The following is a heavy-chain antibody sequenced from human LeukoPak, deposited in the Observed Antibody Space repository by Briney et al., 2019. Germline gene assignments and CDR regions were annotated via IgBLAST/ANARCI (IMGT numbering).Heavy chain of an antibody. Sequence: PGRSLRLSCAASGFTFSSYVMHWVRQAPGKGLEWVAVISYDGSNKYYADSVKGRFTISRDNSKNTLYLQMNSLRAEDTAVYYCAREMGIVLMVYGFDYWGQGTLVTVSS. D-gene: IGHD2-8*01. CDR3: AREMGIVLMVYGFDY. V-gene: IGHV3-30-3*01. CDR1: GFTFSSYV. J-gene: IGHJ4*02. CDR2: ISYDGSNK.